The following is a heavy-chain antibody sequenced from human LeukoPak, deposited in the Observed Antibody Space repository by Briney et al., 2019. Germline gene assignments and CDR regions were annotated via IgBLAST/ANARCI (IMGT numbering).Heavy chain of an antibody. Sequence: GGALKSFCKGSGYSFTSYWSGWVRRLPGGGGEGLGIIYPGDCGTRYCAAFQGQVTTSAGDSVRNAYLLRRSRQGAETAMDYCGSSIRITAGGAMPEFDYWGQGTLVTVSS. CDR1: GYSFTSYW. D-gene: IGHD6-13*01. J-gene: IGHJ4*02. CDR3: GSSIRITAGGAMPEFDY. CDR2: IYPGDCGT. V-gene: IGHV5-51*01.